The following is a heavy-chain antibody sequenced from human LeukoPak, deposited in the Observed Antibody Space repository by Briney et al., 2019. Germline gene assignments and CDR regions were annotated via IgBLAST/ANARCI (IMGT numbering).Heavy chain of an antibody. CDR1: GFTFSSYA. CDR2: ISGSGGST. D-gene: IGHD6-19*01. Sequence: QTGGSLRLSCAASGFTFSSYAMSWVRQAPGKGLEWVSAISGSGGSTYYADSVKGRFTISRDNSKNTLYLQMNSLRAEDTAVYYCAKLVASGWSRWYFDYWGQGTLVTVSS. J-gene: IGHJ4*02. V-gene: IGHV3-23*01. CDR3: AKLVASGWSRWYFDY.